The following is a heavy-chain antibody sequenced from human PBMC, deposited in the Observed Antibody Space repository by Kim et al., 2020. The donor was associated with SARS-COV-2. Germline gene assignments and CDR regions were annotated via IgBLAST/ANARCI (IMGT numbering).Heavy chain of an antibody. CDR3: ARTLRIAARVWFDP. CDR2: INHSGST. CDR1: GGSFSGYY. V-gene: IGHV4-34*01. Sequence: SETLSLTCAVYGGSFSGYYWSWIRQPPGKGLEWIGEINHSGSTNYNPSLKSRVTISVDTSKNQFSLKLSSVIAADTAVYYCARTLRIAARVWFDPWGQGTLVTVSS. D-gene: IGHD6-6*01. J-gene: IGHJ5*02.